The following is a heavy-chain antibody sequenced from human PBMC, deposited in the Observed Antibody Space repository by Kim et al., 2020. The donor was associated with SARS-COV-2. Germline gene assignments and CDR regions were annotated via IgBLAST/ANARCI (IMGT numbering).Heavy chain of an antibody. CDR1: GGSISSSNYY. CDR3: VRVGQSLYDY. Sequence: SETLSLTCTVSGGSISSSNYYWGWIRQPPGKGLEWIGSIYYTGTTYYNPSLKSRVTISVDTSKNQFSLNLSSVTSADTAVYYCVRVGQSLYDYWGQGTLVTVSS. J-gene: IGHJ4*02. CDR2: IYYTGTT. V-gene: IGHV4-39*01.